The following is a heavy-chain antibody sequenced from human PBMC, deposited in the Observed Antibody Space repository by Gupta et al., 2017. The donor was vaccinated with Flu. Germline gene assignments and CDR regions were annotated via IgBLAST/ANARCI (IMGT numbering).Heavy chain of an antibody. V-gene: IGHV3-48*01. CDR3: ARDLDTVAGHGMDV. Sequence: QAPGKGLEWVSYISSSSSTIYYADSVKGRFTISRDNAKNSLYLQMNSLRAEDTAVYYCARDLDTVAGHGMDVWGQGTTVTGSS. J-gene: IGHJ6*02. CDR2: ISSSSSTI. D-gene: IGHD6-19*01.